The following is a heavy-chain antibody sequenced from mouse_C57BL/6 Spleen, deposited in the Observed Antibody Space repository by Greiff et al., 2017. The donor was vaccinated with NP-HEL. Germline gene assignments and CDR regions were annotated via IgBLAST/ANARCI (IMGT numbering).Heavy chain of an antibody. J-gene: IGHJ1*03. D-gene: IGHD2-1*01. Sequence: VQLQQPGAELVRPGSSVKLSCKASGYTFTSYWMHWVKQRPIQGLEWIGNIDPSDSETHYNQKFKDKATLTVDKSSSTAYMQLSSLTSEDSAVYYCARVGVGYGNLYFDVWGTGTTVTVSS. CDR1: GYTFTSYW. V-gene: IGHV1-52*01. CDR3: ARVGVGYGNLYFDV. CDR2: IDPSDSET.